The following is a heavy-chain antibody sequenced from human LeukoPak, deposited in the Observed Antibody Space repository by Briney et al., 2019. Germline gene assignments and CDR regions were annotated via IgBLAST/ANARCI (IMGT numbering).Heavy chain of an antibody. CDR2: LYRDDTS. J-gene: IGHJ3*02. Sequence: GGSLRLSCAASGLTVSNSYINWVRQPPGEGLEWVSVLYRDDTSYYAESVKGRFTISRDSAKNTLDLQMSGLRAEDTAMYYCVSGYCRGARCHAFAFDIWGQGTMVTVSS. D-gene: IGHD2-15*01. CDR3: VSGYCRGARCHAFAFDI. V-gene: IGHV3-53*03. CDR1: GLTVSNSY.